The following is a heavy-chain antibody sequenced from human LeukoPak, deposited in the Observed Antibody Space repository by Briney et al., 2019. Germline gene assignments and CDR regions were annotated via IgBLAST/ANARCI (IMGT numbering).Heavy chain of an antibody. J-gene: IGHJ2*01. D-gene: IGHD1-1*01. CDR2: ISSSGYTK. Sequence: GGSLRLSCAASGVTFTDDYMSWIRQAPGKGLEWVSYISSSGYTKYYAYSLKGRFTISRDNAKKTLYLQINSLRAEDTAVYYCATTLRTRGTWYFDLWGRGTLVTVSS. CDR1: GVTFTDDY. V-gene: IGHV3-11*04. CDR3: ATTLRTRGTWYFDL.